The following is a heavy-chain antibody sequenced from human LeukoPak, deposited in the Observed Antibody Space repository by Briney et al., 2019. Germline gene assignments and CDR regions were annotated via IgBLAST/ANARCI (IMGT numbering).Heavy chain of an antibody. Sequence: PGGSLRLSCAASGFTFSSYAMSWVRQAPGKGLEWVSAISGSGGSTYYADSVKGRFTISRDNSKNTLYLQMNSLRAEDTAVYYCAKVGTGYDFWSGYISFDYWGQGTLVTVSS. CDR1: GFTFSSYA. J-gene: IGHJ4*02. CDR3: AKVGTGYDFWSGYISFDY. CDR2: ISGSGGST. V-gene: IGHV3-23*01. D-gene: IGHD3-3*01.